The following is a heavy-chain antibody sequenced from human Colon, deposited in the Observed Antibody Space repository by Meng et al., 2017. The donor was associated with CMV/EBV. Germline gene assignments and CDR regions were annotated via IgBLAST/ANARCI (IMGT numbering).Heavy chain of an antibody. CDR3: ARGGPLDGSGSPPPFGY. Sequence: QEQLVQSGAEVKKPGASVKVSCKAAGYTFSDHYLPWGRQAPGQGLEWMAWIDPDSGDTNYAQKFQGRVTTTRDTSINTAYMELRRLRSDDTAVYFCARGGPLDGSGSPPPFGYWGQGTLVTVSS. J-gene: IGHJ4*02. V-gene: IGHV1-2*02. CDR1: GYTFSDHY. D-gene: IGHD3-10*01. CDR2: IDPDSGDT.